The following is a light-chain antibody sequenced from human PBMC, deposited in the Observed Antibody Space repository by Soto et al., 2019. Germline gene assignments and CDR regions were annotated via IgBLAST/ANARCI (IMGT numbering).Light chain of an antibody. J-gene: IGKJ4*01. CDR1: HSVDTN. CDR3: QQYNNWPLT. Sequence: EIDMTQSPATLSVSPGGGATLSCRTSHSVDTNLAWYQQKPGQAPRLLIFGASTRATGIPARFSGSGSRTDFTLTISSLQSEDFAVYYCQQYNNWPLTFGGGTKVDIK. V-gene: IGKV3D-15*01. CDR2: GAS.